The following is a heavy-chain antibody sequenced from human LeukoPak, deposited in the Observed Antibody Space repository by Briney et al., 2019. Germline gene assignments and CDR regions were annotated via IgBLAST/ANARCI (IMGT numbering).Heavy chain of an antibody. CDR1: GGTFSSYA. CDR2: INPSGGST. D-gene: IGHD6-19*01. CDR3: ARPSGYSSGWFDFDY. Sequence: ASVKVSCKASGGTFSSYAISWVRQAPGQGLEWMGIINPSGGSTSYAQKFQGRVTMTRDTSTSTVYMELSSLRSEDTAVYYCARPSGYSSGWFDFDYWGQGTLVTVSS. J-gene: IGHJ4*02. V-gene: IGHV1-46*01.